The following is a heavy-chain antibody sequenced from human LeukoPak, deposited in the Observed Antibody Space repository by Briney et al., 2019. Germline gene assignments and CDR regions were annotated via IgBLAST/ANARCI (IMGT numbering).Heavy chain of an antibody. D-gene: IGHD1-26*01. CDR3: ARRSGSYDY. V-gene: IGHV3-30-3*01. CDR1: GFTFSTYT. Sequence: GRSLRLSCAASGFTFSTYTIHWVRQAPGKGLEWVAVISNDGSNNYYADSVRGRFTFSRDNSKNTLYLQMNSLRAEDTAVYYCARRSGSYDYWGQGTLVIVSS. J-gene: IGHJ4*02. CDR2: ISNDGSNN.